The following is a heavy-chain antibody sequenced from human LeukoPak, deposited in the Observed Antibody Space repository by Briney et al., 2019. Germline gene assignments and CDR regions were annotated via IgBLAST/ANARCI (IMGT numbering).Heavy chain of an antibody. D-gene: IGHD5-24*01. CDR1: GASITNYY. V-gene: IGHV4-59*01. CDR3: ARDPRRRDGYNYDA. Sequence: SETLSLTCTVSGASITNYYWSWIRQPPGKGLEWIGYIYSSGSTNYNPSLKSRVTISADTSKKQFSLRLSSVTAADTAVYFCARDPRRRDGYNYDAWGQGTLVTVSS. CDR2: IYSSGST. J-gene: IGHJ5*02.